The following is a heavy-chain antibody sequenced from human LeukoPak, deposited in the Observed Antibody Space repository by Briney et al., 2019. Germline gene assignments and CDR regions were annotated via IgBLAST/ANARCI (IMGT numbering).Heavy chain of an antibody. CDR1: GIRFDRYA. J-gene: IGHJ3*01. CDR2: ISYSGSSP. CDR3: AKDSSVLPNALDL. D-gene: IGHD4/OR15-4a*01. Sequence: GGSLRLSCAASGIRFDRYAMTWVRQAPGKGLEGVSAISYSGSSPYYGDSVKGRFTISRDNSKNTVYLQMNSLRDEDTALYYCAKDSSVLPNALDLWGQGTMVTVSS. V-gene: IGHV3-23*01.